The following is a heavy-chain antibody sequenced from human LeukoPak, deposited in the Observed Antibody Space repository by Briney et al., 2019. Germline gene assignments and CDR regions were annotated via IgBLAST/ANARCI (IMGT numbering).Heavy chain of an antibody. CDR2: ISGSSSTI. J-gene: IGHJ4*02. Sequence: PGGSLRLSCAASGFTFSSYSMNWVRQAPGKGLEWVSYISGSSSTIYYADSVKGRFTISRDNSKNTLYLQMNSLRAEDTAVYYCAREKGRGYCSSTSCYNPIDYWGQGTLVTVSS. CDR1: GFTFSSYS. D-gene: IGHD2-2*02. V-gene: IGHV3-48*01. CDR3: AREKGRGYCSSTSCYNPIDY.